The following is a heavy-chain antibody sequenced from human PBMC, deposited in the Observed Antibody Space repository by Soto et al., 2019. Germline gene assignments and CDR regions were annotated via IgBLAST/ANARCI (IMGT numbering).Heavy chain of an antibody. CDR1: GGTFSSYT. V-gene: IGHV1-69*02. D-gene: IGHD3-22*01. Sequence: QVQLVQSGAEVKKPGSSVKVSCKASGGTFSSYTISWVRQAPGQGLEWMGRIIPILGIANYAQKFQGRVTITADKSTSTAYMELSSLRSEDTAVYYCTGEPDDSSGYYDLFDYWGQGTLVTVSS. CDR2: IIPILGIA. CDR3: TGEPDDSSGYYDLFDY. J-gene: IGHJ4*02.